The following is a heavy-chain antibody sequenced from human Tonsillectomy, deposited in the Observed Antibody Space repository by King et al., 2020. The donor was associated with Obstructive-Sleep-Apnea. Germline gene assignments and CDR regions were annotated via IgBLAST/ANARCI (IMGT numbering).Heavy chain of an antibody. Sequence: VQLVQSEGGLVQPGGSLRLSCAASGLTSSSHWMSWVRQAPGKGLEWVANIKQDGSNKYYVDSVKGRFTISRDNAKNSMYLQMNSLRAEDTAVYYCAKEGSGRLFDPWGQGTLVTVSS. D-gene: IGHD3-10*01. CDR2: IKQDGSNK. CDR3: AKEGSGRLFDP. CDR1: GLTSSSHW. J-gene: IGHJ5*02. V-gene: IGHV3-7*04.